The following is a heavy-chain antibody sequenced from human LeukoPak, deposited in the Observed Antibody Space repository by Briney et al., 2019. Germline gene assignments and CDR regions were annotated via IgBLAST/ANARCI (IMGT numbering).Heavy chain of an antibody. Sequence: GGSLRLSCAASGFTFSSYGMHWVRQAPGKGLEWVSTTSGGGRSTDYADSVKGQFTISRDNSKNTLYLQMNSLRAEDTAVYYCARERYFDYWGQGTLVTVSS. CDR3: ARERYFDY. CDR2: TSGGGRST. V-gene: IGHV3-23*01. J-gene: IGHJ4*02. CDR1: GFTFSSYG.